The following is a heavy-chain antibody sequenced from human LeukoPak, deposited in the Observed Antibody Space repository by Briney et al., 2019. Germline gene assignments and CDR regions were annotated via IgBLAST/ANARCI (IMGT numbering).Heavy chain of an antibody. CDR1: GGTFSSYA. Sequence: SVTVSCKASGGTFSSYAISWVRQAPGQGHEWMGGIIPIFGTANYAQKFQGRVTITADESTSTAYMELSSLRSEDTAVYYCARGSSRYYYYYGMDVWGQGTTVTVSS. CDR3: ARGSSRYYYYYGMDV. CDR2: IIPIFGTA. V-gene: IGHV1-69*13. D-gene: IGHD6-6*01. J-gene: IGHJ6*02.